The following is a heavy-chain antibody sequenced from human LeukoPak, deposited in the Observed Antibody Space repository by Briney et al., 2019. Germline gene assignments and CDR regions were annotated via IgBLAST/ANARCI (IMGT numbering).Heavy chain of an antibody. Sequence: GASVKVSCKASGYTFTSYGISWVRQAPGQGLEWMGWISAYNGNTNYAQKLQGRVTMTTDTSTSTAYMELSSLRSDDTAVYYCARGRRYYDSSGYLSYFDYWGQGTLVTASS. V-gene: IGHV1-18*01. CDR2: ISAYNGNT. CDR1: GYTFTSYG. J-gene: IGHJ4*02. D-gene: IGHD3-22*01. CDR3: ARGRRYYDSSGYLSYFDY.